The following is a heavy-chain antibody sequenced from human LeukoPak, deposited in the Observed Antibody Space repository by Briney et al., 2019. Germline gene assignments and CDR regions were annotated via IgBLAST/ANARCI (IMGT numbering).Heavy chain of an antibody. Sequence: SETLSLTCTVSGGSISSYYWSWIRQPPGKGLEWIGYIYYSGSTNYNPSLKSRVTISVDTSKNQFSLKLSSVTAADMAVYYCARDKGSSWYSSHYYYYMDVWGKGTTVTVSS. J-gene: IGHJ6*03. V-gene: IGHV4-59*01. CDR1: GGSISSYY. CDR2: IYYSGST. CDR3: ARDKGSSWYSSHYYYYMDV. D-gene: IGHD6-13*01.